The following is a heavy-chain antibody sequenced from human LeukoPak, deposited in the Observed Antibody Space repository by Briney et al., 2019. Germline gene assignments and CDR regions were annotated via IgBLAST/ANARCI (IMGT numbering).Heavy chain of an antibody. D-gene: IGHD2-15*01. CDR1: GFTFSSYS. V-gene: IGHV3-21*01. CDR2: ISSSSSYI. J-gene: IGHJ3*02. CDR3: ARDCPPNCSGAFDI. Sequence: GGSLRLSCAASGFTFSSYSMNWVRQAPGKGLEWVSSISSSSSYIYYADSVKGRFTISRDNAKNSLYLQMNSLRAEDTAVYYCARDCPPNCSGAFDIWGQGTMVTVSS.